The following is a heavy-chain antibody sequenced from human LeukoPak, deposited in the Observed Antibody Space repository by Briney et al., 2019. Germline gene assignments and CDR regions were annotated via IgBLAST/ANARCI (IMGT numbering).Heavy chain of an antibody. CDR1: GFTFSSYG. D-gene: IGHD2-2*01. J-gene: IGHJ4*02. CDR3: AKDAKVLVVVPAAVDY. V-gene: IGHV3-30*18. Sequence: PGRSLRLSCAASGFTFSSYGMHWVRQAPGKGLEWVAVISYDGSNKYYADSVKGRFTISRDNSKNKLYLQMNSLRAEDTAVYYCAKDAKVLVVVPAAVDYWGQGTLVTVSS. CDR2: ISYDGSNK.